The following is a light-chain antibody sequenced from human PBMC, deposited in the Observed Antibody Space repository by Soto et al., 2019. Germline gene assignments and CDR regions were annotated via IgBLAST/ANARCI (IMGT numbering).Light chain of an antibody. CDR2: AAR. CDR1: QSISRN. J-gene: IGKJ2*01. Sequence: DIQLTQSPSSLSASVGDRITISCRASQSISRNLNWYQQMPGKAPNLLIYAARDLQSGVPGRFSGSGSGTEFNRTISSLQTEDLATYDCQQSHSTPYTFGQGTNLEI. V-gene: IGKV1-39*01. CDR3: QQSHSTPYT.